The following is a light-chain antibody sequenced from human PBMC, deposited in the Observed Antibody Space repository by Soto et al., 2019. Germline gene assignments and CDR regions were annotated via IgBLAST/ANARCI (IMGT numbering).Light chain of an antibody. CDR1: QSVSSSY. J-gene: IGKJ4*01. V-gene: IGKV3-20*01. CDR3: QQYCSSPPLT. Sequence: EIVLTQSPGTLSLSPGERATLSCRASQSVSSSYLAWYQQKPGQAPRLLIYGASSRATGIPDRFSGSGSGTDFTITISSLVPEDFAVYYCQQYCSSPPLTFGGGTKVEIK. CDR2: GAS.